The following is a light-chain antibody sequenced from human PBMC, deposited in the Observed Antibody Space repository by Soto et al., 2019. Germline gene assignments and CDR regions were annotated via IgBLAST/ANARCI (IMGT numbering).Light chain of an antibody. CDR2: EAS. CDR1: QGIKNY. Sequence: DIQMTQSPSSLSASVGDRVTITCQASQGIKNYLNWYQQKPGKAPKLLIYEASNLETGVPSGFRGSGSGRSVPVTLSRLHTEDLAKSYCQQCDAFITFGGGTRIEIK. J-gene: IGKJ4*01. CDR3: QQCDAFIT. V-gene: IGKV1-33*01.